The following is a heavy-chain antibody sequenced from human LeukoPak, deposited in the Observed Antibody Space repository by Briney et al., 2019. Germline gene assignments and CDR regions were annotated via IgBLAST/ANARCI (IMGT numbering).Heavy chain of an antibody. V-gene: IGHV3-7*01. CDR2: IKQDGSEK. Sequence: GGSLRLSCAASGFTFSSYWMSWVRQAPGKGLEWVANIKQDGSEKYYVDSVKGRFTISRDNAKNSLYLQMNSLRAEDTAAYYCARDRRYGLRYFDAAQDVWGQGTTVTVSS. D-gene: IGHD3-9*01. CDR1: GFTFSSYW. CDR3: ARDRRYGLRYFDAAQDV. J-gene: IGHJ6*02.